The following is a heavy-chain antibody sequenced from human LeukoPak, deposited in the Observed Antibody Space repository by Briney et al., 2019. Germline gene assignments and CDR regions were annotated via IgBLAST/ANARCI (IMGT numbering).Heavy chain of an antibody. V-gene: IGHV4-39*01. CDR2: IYYSGST. J-gene: IGHJ4*02. CDR3: ARHNNVGVGDY. D-gene: IGHD1/OR15-1a*01. Sequence: SETLSLTCTVSGGSISSSTYYWGWIRQPPGKGLEWIGNIYYSGSTYYNPSLKSRVTISVDTSKNQFSLKLSSVTAADTAVYYCARHNNVGVGDYWGQGTLVTVSS. CDR1: GGSISSSTYY.